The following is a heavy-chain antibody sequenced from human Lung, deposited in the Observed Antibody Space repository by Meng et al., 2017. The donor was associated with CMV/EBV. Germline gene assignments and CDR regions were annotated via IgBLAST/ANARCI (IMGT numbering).Heavy chain of an antibody. CDR1: GGSISSYY. D-gene: IGHD3-3*01. J-gene: IGHJ6*02. CDR3: ARGGYYDFWSGYSYYYYYGMDV. Sequence: SETXSLXCTVSGGSISSYYWSWIRQPPGKGLEWIGYIYYSGSTNYNPSLKSRVTISVDTSKNQFSLKLSSVTAADTAVYYCARGGYYDFWSGYSYYYYYGMDVXGRGXTVTVSS. CDR2: IYYSGST. V-gene: IGHV4-59*01.